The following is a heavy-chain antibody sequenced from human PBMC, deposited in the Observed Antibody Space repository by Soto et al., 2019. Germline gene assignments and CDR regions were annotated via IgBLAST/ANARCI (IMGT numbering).Heavy chain of an antibody. Sequence: SGPTLVNATETLTLTCTVSGFSLSNARMGVSWIRQPPGRALEWLAHIFSNDEKSYSASLKSRLTSSKDTSKSQVVLTMTKMDPVGTAAYYCARKMKGVAAPRVYYYGMDVWGQGTTVTVSS. V-gene: IGHV2-26*01. D-gene: IGHD6-6*01. CDR3: ARKMKGVAAPRVYYYGMDV. J-gene: IGHJ6*02. CDR1: GFSLSNARMG. CDR2: IFSNDEK.